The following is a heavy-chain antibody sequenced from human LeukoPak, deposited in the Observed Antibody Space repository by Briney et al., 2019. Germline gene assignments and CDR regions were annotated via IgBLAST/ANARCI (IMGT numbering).Heavy chain of an antibody. Sequence: SETLSLTCAVYGGSFSGYYWSWIRQPPGKGLEWIGEINHSGSTNYNPSLKSRVTISVDTSKNQFSLKLSSVTAADTAVYYCAREARVRYCSGGSCYSRWFDPWGQGTLATVSS. CDR3: AREARVRYCSGGSCYSRWFDP. CDR2: INHSGST. D-gene: IGHD2-15*01. CDR1: GGSFSGYY. J-gene: IGHJ5*02. V-gene: IGHV4-34*01.